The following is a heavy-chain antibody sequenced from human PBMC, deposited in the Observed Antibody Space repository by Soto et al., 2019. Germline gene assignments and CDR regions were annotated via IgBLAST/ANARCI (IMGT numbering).Heavy chain of an antibody. Sequence: QVQLVQSGAEVKKPGASVKVSCKASGYTFTSYGISWVRQAPGQGLEWMGWISAYNGNTNYAQKLQGRVTMTTDTPTSTAYMELRSLRSDVTAVYYGPRGRTYCSGASGSGYWGQGTLVSVSS. J-gene: IGHJ4*02. D-gene: IGHD2-15*01. CDR3: PRGRTYCSGASGSGY. CDR2: ISAYNGNT. CDR1: GYTFTSYG. V-gene: IGHV1-18*04.